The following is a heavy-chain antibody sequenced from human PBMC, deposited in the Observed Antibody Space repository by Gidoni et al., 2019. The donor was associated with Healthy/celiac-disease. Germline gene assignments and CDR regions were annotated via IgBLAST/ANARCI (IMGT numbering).Heavy chain of an antibody. Sequence: EWVSALSGSGGSTYYADSVKGRFTIFRDNSKNTLYLQMNSLRAEDTAVYDCAKVSYDFWSGYSFFLYGMDVWGQGTTVTVSS. J-gene: IGHJ6*02. V-gene: IGHV3-23*01. CDR3: AKVSYDFWSGYSFFLYGMDV. D-gene: IGHD3-3*01. CDR2: LSGSGGST.